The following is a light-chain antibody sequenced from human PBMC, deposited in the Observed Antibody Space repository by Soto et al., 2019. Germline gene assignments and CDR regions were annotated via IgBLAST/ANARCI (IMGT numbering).Light chain of an antibody. CDR3: HQYSSYPLT. V-gene: IGKV1-5*03. CDR2: KAS. CDR1: QSISSW. Sequence: DIQMTQSPSTLSASVGDRVTITCRASQSISSWLAWYQQKPGKAPNLLIYKASNLESGVPSRFSGSGSGTEFTLTISRLQPDDFATYYCHQYSSYPLTFGGGTKVEIK. J-gene: IGKJ4*01.